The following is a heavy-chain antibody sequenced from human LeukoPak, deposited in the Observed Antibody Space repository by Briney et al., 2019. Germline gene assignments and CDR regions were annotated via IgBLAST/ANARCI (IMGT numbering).Heavy chain of an antibody. Sequence: GGSLRLSCIASGFTFSTYWMSWVRQAPGKGLEWVSSISSSSSYIYYADSVKGRFTISRDNAKNSLYLQMNSLRAEDTAVYYCATSDGYSSGWVDYWGQGTLVTVSS. J-gene: IGHJ4*02. D-gene: IGHD6-19*01. CDR3: ATSDGYSSGWVDY. CDR2: ISSSSSYI. CDR1: GFTFSTYW. V-gene: IGHV3-21*01.